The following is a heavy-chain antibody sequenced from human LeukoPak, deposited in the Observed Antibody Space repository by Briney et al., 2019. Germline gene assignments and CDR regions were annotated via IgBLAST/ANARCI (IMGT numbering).Heavy chain of an antibody. V-gene: IGHV3-23*01. CDR1: GIIFSNYG. CDR3: AKDIRGYSSGWPWFDY. D-gene: IGHD2-15*01. Sequence: GGSLRLSCTVSGIIFSNYGMSWVRQALGKGLEWVSGISGSGAKTYYADSVKGRFSISRDNSKNTVYLQVNSLGGEDTAVYYCAKDIRGYSSGWPWFDYWGQGTLVTVSP. CDR2: ISGSGAKT. J-gene: IGHJ4*02.